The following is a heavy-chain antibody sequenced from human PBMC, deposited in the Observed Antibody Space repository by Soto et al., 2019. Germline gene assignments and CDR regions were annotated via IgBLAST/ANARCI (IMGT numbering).Heavy chain of an antibody. CDR3: ARGAGLSQYNYYINV. J-gene: IGHJ6*03. D-gene: IGHD6-19*01. V-gene: IGHV3-33*01. CDR2: KSFDGSNR. CDR1: GFTFSSYG. Sequence: QVQLVESGGGVVQPGRSLRLSCAASGFTFSSYGMHWVRQAPGKGLEWVAIKSFDGSNRYYADSVKGRFTISRDSSKNTLYLQVNSLRAEDTAVYYCARGAGLSQYNYYINVWGKGTTVTVSS.